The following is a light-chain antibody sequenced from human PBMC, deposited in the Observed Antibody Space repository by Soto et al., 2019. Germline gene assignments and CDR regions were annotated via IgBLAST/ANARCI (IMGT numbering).Light chain of an antibody. CDR3: AVWDDSLNGPV. J-gene: IGLJ2*01. CDR1: SSNIGSNT. Sequence: QPVLTQPPSASGTPGQTVTISCSGSSSNIGSNTVNWYQQLPGTAPKLLIYNNNQRPSGVPDRFSGSKSGTSASLAISGLQSEDEADYYCAVWDDSLNGPVFGGGTKLTVL. V-gene: IGLV1-44*01. CDR2: NNN.